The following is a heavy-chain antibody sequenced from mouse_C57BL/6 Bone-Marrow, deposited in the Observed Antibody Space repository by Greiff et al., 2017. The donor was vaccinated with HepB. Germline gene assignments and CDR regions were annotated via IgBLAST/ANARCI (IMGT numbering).Heavy chain of an antibody. CDR2: IYPRSGNT. Sequence: VLLVESGAELARPGASVKLSCKASGYTFTSYGISWVKQRTGQGLEWIGEIYPRSGNTYYNEKFKGKATVTVHKSSSTACMELRGLASEASAVYFCASPRYFDDWGTGTPVTVSS. V-gene: IGHV1-81*01. CDR3: ASPRYFDD. CDR1: GYTFTSYG. J-gene: IGHJ1*03.